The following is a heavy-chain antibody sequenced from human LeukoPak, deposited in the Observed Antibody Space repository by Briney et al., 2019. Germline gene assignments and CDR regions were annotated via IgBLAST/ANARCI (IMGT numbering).Heavy chain of an antibody. CDR1: GGSFSGYY. CDR3: ARVAGYLPTRWFDP. V-gene: IGHV4-34*01. CDR2: MNHSGGT. Sequence: ASETLSLTCAVYGGSFSGYYWSWIRQPPGKGLEWIGEMNHSGGTNYNPSLKSRVTISVDTSKNQFSLKLTSVTAADTAVYYCARVAGYLPTRWFDPWGQGTHVTVSS. D-gene: IGHD6-25*01. J-gene: IGHJ5*02.